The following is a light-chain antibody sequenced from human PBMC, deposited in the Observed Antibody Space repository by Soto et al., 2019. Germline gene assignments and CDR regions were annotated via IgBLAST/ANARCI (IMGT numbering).Light chain of an antibody. Sequence: QLVLTQSPSASASLGASVKLTCTLSSGHSSYAIAWHQQRPEKGPRYLLKLNSDGSHSKGDGIPDRFSGSSSVAERYLTISSLQSEDEADYYCQTWVTGIQVFGGGTKLTVL. J-gene: IGLJ2*01. CDR1: SGHSSYA. V-gene: IGLV4-69*01. CDR3: QTWVTGIQV. CDR2: LNSDGSH.